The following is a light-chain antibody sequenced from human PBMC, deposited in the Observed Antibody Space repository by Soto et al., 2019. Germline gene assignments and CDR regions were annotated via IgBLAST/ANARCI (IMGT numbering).Light chain of an antibody. CDR2: GAS. CDR1: QNVNSN. J-gene: IGKJ1*01. V-gene: IGKV3-15*01. Sequence: EIVMTQSPATLSVSPGERATLSCRASQNVNSNLAWYQQKPGQAPRLLIYGASTRATGIPARFGGGGSGTEFTLTISSLQSEDFAIYYCQQYNNWGTFGQGTKVDIK. CDR3: QQYNNWGT.